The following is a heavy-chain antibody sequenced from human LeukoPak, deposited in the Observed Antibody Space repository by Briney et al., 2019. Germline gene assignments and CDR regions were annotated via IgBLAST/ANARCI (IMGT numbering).Heavy chain of an antibody. D-gene: IGHD1-1*01. CDR2: ITPKSGDT. Sequence: ASVKVSCKASGYTFSDFYIHWVRQPPAQGLEYVGWITPKSGDTYSPQRFQGRVTMTRDASISTAYMELSSLRSDDTAVYFCARVRSAEERAWAYWGQGTLVTVSS. CDR1: GYTFSDFY. V-gene: IGHV1-2*02. J-gene: IGHJ4*02. CDR3: ARVRSAEERAWAY.